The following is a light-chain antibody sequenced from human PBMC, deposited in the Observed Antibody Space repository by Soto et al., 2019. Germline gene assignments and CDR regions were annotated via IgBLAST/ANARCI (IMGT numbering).Light chain of an antibody. CDR2: EVS. Sequence: SALTQPPSASGSPGQSVAISCTGTSSDVGDYNYVSWYQQHPGKAHKLMIYEVSKRPSGVPDRFSGSKSGNTASLTVSGLQAEDEADYYCSSYAGSNNWVFGGGTQLTVL. V-gene: IGLV2-8*01. J-gene: IGLJ3*02. CDR3: SSYAGSNNWV. CDR1: SSDVGDYNY.